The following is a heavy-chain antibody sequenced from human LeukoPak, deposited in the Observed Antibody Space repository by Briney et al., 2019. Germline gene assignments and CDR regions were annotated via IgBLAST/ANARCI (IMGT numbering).Heavy chain of an antibody. CDR2: IYTRGST. CDR3: ARQWIQLERDAFDI. CDR1: GGSISSYY. V-gene: IGHV4-4*07. Sequence: PSETLSLTCTVSGGSISSYYWSWIRQPAGKGLEWIGRIYTRGSTNYNPSLKRRVTISVDTSKNQFSLELSSVTAADTALYYCARQWIQLERDAFDIWGQGTMATVSS. D-gene: IGHD1-1*01. J-gene: IGHJ3*02.